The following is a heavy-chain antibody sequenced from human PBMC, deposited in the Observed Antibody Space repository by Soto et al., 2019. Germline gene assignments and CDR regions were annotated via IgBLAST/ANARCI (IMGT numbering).Heavy chain of an antibody. CDR3: TRDASRDSSARGWFDP. CDR2: ISSNSAYI. V-gene: IGHV3-21*01. D-gene: IGHD6-13*01. J-gene: IGHJ5*02. CDR1: GFTFRSFT. Sequence: GGSLRLSCAASGFTFRSFTMKWVRQAPGKGLEWVSTISSNSAYIYYRDALRGRFTISRDNAKNSLHLQMNSLRAEDTAVYYCTRDASRDSSARGWFDPWGPGTLVTVSS.